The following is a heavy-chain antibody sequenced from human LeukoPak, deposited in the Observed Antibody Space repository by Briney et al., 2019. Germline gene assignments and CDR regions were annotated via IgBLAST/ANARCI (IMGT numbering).Heavy chain of an antibody. CDR2: MNPNSGNT. V-gene: IGHV1-8*01. CDR3: ARSNMVRGVIISRPLDY. CDR1: GYTFTSYD. Sequence: ASVKVSCKASGYTFTSYDINWVRQATGQGLEWMGWMNPNSGNTGYAQKFQGRVTMTRNTSISTAYVELSSLRSEDTAVYYCARSNMVRGVIISRPLDYWGQGTLVTVSS. J-gene: IGHJ4*02. D-gene: IGHD3-10*01.